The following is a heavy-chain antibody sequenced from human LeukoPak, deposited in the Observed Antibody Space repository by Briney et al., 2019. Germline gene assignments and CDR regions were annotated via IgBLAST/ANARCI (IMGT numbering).Heavy chain of an antibody. CDR3: AKDGYYYGSGSYYNPSQDFDY. CDR2: IRYDGSNK. Sequence: PGGSLRLSCAASGFTFSSYGMHWVRQAPGKGLEWVAFIRYDGSNKYYADSVKGRFTISRDNSKNTLYLQMNSLRAEDTAVYYCAKDGYYYGSGSYYNPSQDFDYWGQGTLVTVSS. D-gene: IGHD3-10*01. CDR1: GFTFSSYG. J-gene: IGHJ4*02. V-gene: IGHV3-30*02.